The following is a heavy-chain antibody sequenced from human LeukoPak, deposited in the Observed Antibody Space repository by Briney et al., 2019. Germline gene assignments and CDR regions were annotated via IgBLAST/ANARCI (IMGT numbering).Heavy chain of an antibody. Sequence: GGSLRLSCAGSGFTFSSYGMHWVRQAPGKGLEWVAVISYDGNNEYYADSVKGRFTTSRDNSKNTLYLQMNSLRAEDTAVYYCAKGTGMDVWGKGTTVTVSS. CDR1: GFTFSSYG. V-gene: IGHV3-30*18. CDR2: ISYDGNNE. J-gene: IGHJ6*04. CDR3: AKGTGMDV.